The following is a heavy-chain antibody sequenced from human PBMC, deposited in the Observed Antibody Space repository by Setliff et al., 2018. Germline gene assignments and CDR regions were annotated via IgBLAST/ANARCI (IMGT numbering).Heavy chain of an antibody. J-gene: IGHJ6*03. V-gene: IGHV1-18*01. Sequence: ASVKVSCTASGYTFTSYGISWVRQAPGQGLEWMGWISAYNGNTSYAQKFQGRVTMTRDTSTSTVYMELSSLRSEDTAVYYCARDKALRLLGYMDVWGKGTTVTVSS. CDR1: GYTFTSYG. CDR3: ARDKALRLLGYMDV. CDR2: ISAYNGNT. D-gene: IGHD3-3*01.